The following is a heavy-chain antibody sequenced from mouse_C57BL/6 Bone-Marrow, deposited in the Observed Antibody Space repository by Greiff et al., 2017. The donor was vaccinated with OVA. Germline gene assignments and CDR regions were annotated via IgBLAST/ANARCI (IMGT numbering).Heavy chain of an antibody. J-gene: IGHJ3*01. D-gene: IGHD1-1*01. CDR1: GYTFTDYY. CDR2: INPYNGGT. CDR3: AIAEVITTFAD. Sequence: EVQLQQSGPVLVKPGASVKMSCKASGYTFTDYYMNWVKQSHGKSLEWIGVINPYNGGTSYNQKFKGKATLTVDKSSSTAYMELNSLTSEDAAVYYCAIAEVITTFADWGQGTLVTVSA. V-gene: IGHV1-19*01.